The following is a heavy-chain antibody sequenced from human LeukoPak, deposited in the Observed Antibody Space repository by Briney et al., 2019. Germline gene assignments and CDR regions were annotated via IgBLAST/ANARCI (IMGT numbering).Heavy chain of an antibody. Sequence: PGGSLRLSCAASGFTFSSYAMSWVRQAPGKGLENVSAISSNGGSTYYADSVKGRFTISRGNSKNTLYLQMSSLRAEDTAVYYCVKVRLGLHWDADYFDYWGQGTLVTVSS. J-gene: IGHJ4*02. CDR2: ISSNGGST. V-gene: IGHV3-64D*06. D-gene: IGHD1-1*01. CDR3: VKVRLGLHWDADYFDY. CDR1: GFTFSSYA.